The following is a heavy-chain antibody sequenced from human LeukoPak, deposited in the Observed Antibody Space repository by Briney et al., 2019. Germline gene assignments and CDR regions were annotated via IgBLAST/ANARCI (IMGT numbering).Heavy chain of an antibody. J-gene: IGHJ5*02. V-gene: IGHV4-39*01. CDR1: GGSISDSNYY. D-gene: IGHD2/OR15-2a*01. CDR2: IYYSGST. Sequence: SETLSLTCAVSGGSISDSNYYWGWIRQPPGKGLEWIGSIYYSGSTYYNPSLKSRVTISVDTSKNQFSLKLSSVTAADTAVYYCARHARNSITITFDPWGQGTLVTVSS. CDR3: ARHARNSITITFDP.